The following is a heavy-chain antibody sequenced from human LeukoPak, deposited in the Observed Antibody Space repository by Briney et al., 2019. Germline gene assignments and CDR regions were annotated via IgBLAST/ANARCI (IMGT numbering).Heavy chain of an antibody. CDR3: ARDARLPGPYYYMDV. J-gene: IGHJ6*03. V-gene: IGHV4-39*07. D-gene: IGHD6-25*01. CDR1: GGSISSSSYY. Sequence: SETLSLTCTVSGGSISSSSYYWGWIRQPPGKGLEWIGSIYYSGSTYYNPSLKSRVTISVDTSKNQFSLKLSSVTAADTAVYYCARDARLPGPYYYMDVWGKGTTVTVSS. CDR2: IYYSGST.